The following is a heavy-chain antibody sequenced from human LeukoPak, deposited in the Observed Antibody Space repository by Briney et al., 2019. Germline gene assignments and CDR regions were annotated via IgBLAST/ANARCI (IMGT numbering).Heavy chain of an antibody. V-gene: IGHV4-59*08. D-gene: IGHD3-16*02. CDR2: IYYSGST. CDR1: GGSISSYY. CDR3: ARGGISVWGSYRY. J-gene: IGHJ4*02. Sequence: SETLSLTCTVSGGSISSYYWSWIRQPPGKGLEWIGYIYYSGSTNYNPSLKSRVTISVDTSKNQFSLKLSSVTAADTAVYYCARGGISVWGSYRYWGQGTLVTVSS.